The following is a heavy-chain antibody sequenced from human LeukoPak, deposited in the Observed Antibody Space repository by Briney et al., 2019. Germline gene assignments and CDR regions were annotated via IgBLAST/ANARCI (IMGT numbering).Heavy chain of an antibody. CDR2: IYYSGST. Sequence: SVTLSLTCTVSGGSISSYYWSWIRQPPGKGLEWIGYIYYSGSTNYNPSLKSRVTISVDTSKNQFSLKLSSVTAADTAVYYCARDQLVVITTRIVYYYGMDVWGQGTTVTVSS. CDR1: GGSISSYY. V-gene: IGHV4-59*01. D-gene: IGHD3-22*01. CDR3: ARDQLVVITTRIVYYYGMDV. J-gene: IGHJ6*02.